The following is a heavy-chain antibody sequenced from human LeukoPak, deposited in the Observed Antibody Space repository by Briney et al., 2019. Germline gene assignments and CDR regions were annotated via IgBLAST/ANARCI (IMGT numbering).Heavy chain of an antibody. CDR3: VRVKGTYFDY. V-gene: IGHV3-48*01. D-gene: IGHD1-1*01. J-gene: IGHJ4*02. CDR2: ISSSSSNI. Sequence: PGGSLRLSCTASGFPLSSYSINWVRQAAGKGLEWISYISSSSSNIYYLDSVQGRLTVSRDNERNSLFLQIDSPRAEDTAVYYCVRVKGTYFDYWGQGSLVTVSS. CDR1: GFPLSSYS.